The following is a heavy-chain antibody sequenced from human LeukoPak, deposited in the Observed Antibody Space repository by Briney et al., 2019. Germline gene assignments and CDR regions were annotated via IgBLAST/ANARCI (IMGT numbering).Heavy chain of an antibody. CDR2: TNPSGGST. CDR1: GYTFTNYH. D-gene: IGHD4-17*01. V-gene: IGHV1-46*01. Sequence: GASVKVSCKASGYTFTNYHIHWVRQAPGQGLEWMGITNPSGGSTSNAQKFQGRVTMTRDMSTSTVYMELSSLTSEDMAIYYCAKYGLSPYFDYWGQGTLVTVSS. CDR3: AKYGLSPYFDY. J-gene: IGHJ4*02.